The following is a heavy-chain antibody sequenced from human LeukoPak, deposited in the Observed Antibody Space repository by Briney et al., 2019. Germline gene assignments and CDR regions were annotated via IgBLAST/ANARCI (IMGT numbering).Heavy chain of an antibody. CDR1: GGSMNDNY. CDR3: ARVVRGAVTSNWFDP. V-gene: IGHV4-59*01. J-gene: IGHJ5*02. CDR2: ISNSGTT. Sequence: SETLSLTCSVSGGSMNDNYLTWIRQAPGKGLEWIGYISNSGTTDYNPSLKSRVTMSVDTSKNEFSLKLTSVTAADTAVYYCARVVRGAVTSNWFDPWGQATLVTVSS. D-gene: IGHD4-17*01.